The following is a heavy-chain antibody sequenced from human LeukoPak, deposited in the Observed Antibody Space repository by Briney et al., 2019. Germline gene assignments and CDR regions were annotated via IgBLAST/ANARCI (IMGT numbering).Heavy chain of an antibody. CDR2: FDPEVGET. D-gene: IGHD3-9*01. CDR1: GYTLTELS. CDR3: ATVILTGYYKSKGFDP. V-gene: IGHV1-24*01. J-gene: IGHJ5*02. Sequence: ASVKVSCKVSGYTLTELSMHWGRQAPGKRLEWMGGFDPEVGETIYAQKFQGRVTMTEDTSTDTAYMELSSLRSEDTAVYYCATVILTGYYKSKGFDPWGQGTLVTVSS.